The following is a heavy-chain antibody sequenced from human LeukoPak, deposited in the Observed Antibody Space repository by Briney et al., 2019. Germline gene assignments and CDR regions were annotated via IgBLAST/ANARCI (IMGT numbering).Heavy chain of an antibody. CDR2: IYSSANT. V-gene: IGHV4-4*07. Sequence: SETLSLTCTVSGGSISPYYWSWIRQPAGKGLEWIGRIYSSANTNYNPSLQSRVTMSVDTSKNQLSLKVSSVTAADTAVYYCARKLRGYSGKDYIIDYWGQGTLVTVSP. CDR3: ARKLRGYSGKDYIIDY. J-gene: IGHJ4*02. D-gene: IGHD5-12*01. CDR1: GGSISPYY.